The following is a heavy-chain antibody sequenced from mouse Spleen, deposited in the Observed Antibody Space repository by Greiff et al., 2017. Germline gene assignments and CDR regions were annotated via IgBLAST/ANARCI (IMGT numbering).Heavy chain of an antibody. D-gene: IGHD2-4*01. J-gene: IGHJ2*01. V-gene: IGHV3-6*01. Sequence: EVQLVESGPGLVKPSQSLSLTCSVTGYSITSGYYWNWIRQFPGNKLEWMGYISYDGSNNYNPSLKNRISITRDTSKNQFFLKLNSVTTEDTATYYCAFYDYDVGFDYWGQGTTLTVSS. CDR1: GYSITSGYY. CDR2: ISYDGSN. CDR3: AFYDYDVGFDY.